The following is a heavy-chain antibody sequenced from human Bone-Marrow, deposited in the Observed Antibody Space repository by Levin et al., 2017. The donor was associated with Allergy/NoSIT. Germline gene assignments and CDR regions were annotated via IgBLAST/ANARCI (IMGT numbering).Heavy chain of an antibody. Sequence: GGSLRLSCEASGFIFWSYGMHWVRQAPGKGLEWVALISYNGKTSYYADSVRGRFTISRDNAKNTLYLQMNSLRPEDTGVYYCTKEGDYYDLRSGLLRPESCFDYWGQGTLVAVSS. J-gene: IGHJ4*02. D-gene: IGHD3-3*01. CDR2: ISYNGKTS. CDR3: TKEGDYYDLRSGLLRPESCFDY. V-gene: IGHV3-30*18. CDR1: GFIFWSYG.